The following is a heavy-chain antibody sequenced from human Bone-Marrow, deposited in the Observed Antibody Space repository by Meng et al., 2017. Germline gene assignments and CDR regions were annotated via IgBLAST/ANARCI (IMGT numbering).Heavy chain of an antibody. J-gene: IGHJ4*02. CDR3: ASWLRVDPDY. CDR2: ISGSGGST. D-gene: IGHD5-12*01. Sequence: GESLKISCAASGFTFSSYAMSWVRQAPGKGLEWVSAISGSGGSTYYADSVKGRFTISRDNSKNTLYLQMNSLRAEDTAVYYCASWLRVDPDYWGQGTLVNVSS. CDR1: GFTFSSYA. V-gene: IGHV3-23*01.